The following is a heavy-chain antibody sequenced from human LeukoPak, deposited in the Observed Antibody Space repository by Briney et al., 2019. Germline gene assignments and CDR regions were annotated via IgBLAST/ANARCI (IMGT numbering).Heavy chain of an antibody. D-gene: IGHD2-2*01. CDR1: GGSISSYY. CDR3: ARAAEYCSSTSCYFWFDP. V-gene: IGHV4-4*07. CDR2: IYISGNT. Sequence: SETLSLTCTVSGGSISSYYWTWIRQPAGKGLELIGRIYISGNTNYNPSLKSRVTISVDTSKNQFSLKLSSVTAADTAVYYCARAAEYCSSTSCYFWFDPWGQGTLVTVSS. J-gene: IGHJ5*02.